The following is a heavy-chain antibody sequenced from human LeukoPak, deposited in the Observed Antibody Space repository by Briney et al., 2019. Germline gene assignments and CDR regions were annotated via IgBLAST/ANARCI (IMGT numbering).Heavy chain of an antibody. CDR3: ARGFYYYYGMDV. CDR1: GFTFSSYA. J-gene: IGHJ6*02. Sequence: QPGGSLRLSCAASGFTFSSYAMSWVRQAPGKGLEWVSAISGSGGSTYYADSVKGRFTISRDNSKNTLYLQMNSLRAEDTAVYYCARGFYYYYGMDVWGQGTTVTVSS. CDR2: ISGSGGST. V-gene: IGHV3-23*01.